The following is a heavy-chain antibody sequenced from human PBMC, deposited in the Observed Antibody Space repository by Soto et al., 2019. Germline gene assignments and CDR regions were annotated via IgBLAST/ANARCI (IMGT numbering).Heavy chain of an antibody. J-gene: IGHJ6*02. D-gene: IGHD2-8*01. CDR2: IIPIFGTA. Sequence: GASVKVSCKASGGTFSSYAISWVRQAPGQGLEWMGGIIPIFGTANYAQKFQGRVTITADESTSTAYMELSSLRSEDTAVYYCAGGMGVCINGVCYNYYYCGMDVWGEGTRVTVS. CDR3: AGGMGVCINGVCYNYYYCGMDV. V-gene: IGHV1-69*13. CDR1: GGTFSSYA.